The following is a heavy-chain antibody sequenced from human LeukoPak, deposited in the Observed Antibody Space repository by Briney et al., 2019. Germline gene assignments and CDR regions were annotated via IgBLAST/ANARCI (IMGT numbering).Heavy chain of an antibody. V-gene: IGHV1-24*01. CDR1: GYTLTELS. CDR3: ATDNGSGINILKGLDY. J-gene: IGHJ4*02. CDR2: FDPEDGET. Sequence: ASVKVSCKVSGYTLTELSMHWVRQAPGKGLEWRGGFDPEDGETIYAQKFQGRVTMTEDTSTDTAYMELSSLRSEDTVVYYCATDNGSGINILKGLDYWGQGTLVTVSS. D-gene: IGHD3-10*01.